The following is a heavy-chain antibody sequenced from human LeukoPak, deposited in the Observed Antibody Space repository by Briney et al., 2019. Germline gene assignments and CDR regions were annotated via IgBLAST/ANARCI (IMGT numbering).Heavy chain of an antibody. V-gene: IGHV3-23*01. CDR1: GFAFSSQA. CDR2: ISDSGSIT. CDR3: AKDARRTSGWYFFDY. Sequence: PGGSLRLSCAASGFAFSSQAMGWVRQAPGKGLEWVSVISDSGSITYYADSVKGRFTISRDNSKNTLFLQMSSLRAEDTAVYYRAKDARRTSGWYFFDYWGRGTLVTVSS. D-gene: IGHD6-19*01. J-gene: IGHJ4*02.